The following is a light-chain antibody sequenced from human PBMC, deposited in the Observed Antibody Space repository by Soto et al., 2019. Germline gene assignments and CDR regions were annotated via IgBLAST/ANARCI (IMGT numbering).Light chain of an antibody. Sequence: DIVMTQSPDSLAVSLGERATINCKSSQNILYSSNNKNYLAWYRQKPGQPPKLLIYWASVRESGVPDRISGSGSGTDFTLTISSLQAEDVAVYYCQQYYSTPPYTFGHGTKLEIK. V-gene: IGKV4-1*01. J-gene: IGKJ2*01. CDR2: WAS. CDR3: QQYYSTPPYT. CDR1: QNILYSSNNKNY.